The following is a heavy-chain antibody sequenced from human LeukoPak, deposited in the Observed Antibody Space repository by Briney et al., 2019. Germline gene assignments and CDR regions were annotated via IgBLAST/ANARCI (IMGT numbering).Heavy chain of an antibody. V-gene: IGHV1-2*02. CDR2: INPNSGGT. CDR1: GYAFTGYY. Sequence: GASVKVSCKASGYAFTGYYMHWVRQAPGQGLEWMGWINPNSGGTNYAQKFQGRVTMTRDTSISTAYMELSRLRSDDTAVYYCARDGNYLEGTSCHVWGQGTLVTVSS. CDR3: ARDGNYLEGTSCHV. D-gene: IGHD2-2*01. J-gene: IGHJ4*02.